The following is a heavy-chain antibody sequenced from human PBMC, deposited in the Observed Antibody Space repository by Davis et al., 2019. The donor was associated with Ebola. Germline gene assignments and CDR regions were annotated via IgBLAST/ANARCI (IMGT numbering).Heavy chain of an antibody. CDR2: ISSSSSYI. CDR1: GFTFSSYS. J-gene: IGHJ4*02. V-gene: IGHV3-21*01. CDR3: ARDAGIAVAGPVGY. Sequence: PGGSLRLSRAASGFTFSSYSMNWVRQAPGKGLEWVSSISSSSSYIYYADSVKGRFTISRDNAKNSLYLQMNSLRAEDTAVYYCARDAGIAVAGPVGYWGQGTLVTVSS. D-gene: IGHD6-19*01.